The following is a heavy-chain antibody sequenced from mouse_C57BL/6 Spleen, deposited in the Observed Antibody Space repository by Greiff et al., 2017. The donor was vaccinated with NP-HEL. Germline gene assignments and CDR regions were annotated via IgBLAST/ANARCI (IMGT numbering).Heavy chain of an antibody. CDR1: GFTFSDYG. CDR2: ISSGSSTI. Sequence: EVKLMESGGGLVKPGGSLKLSCAASGFTFSDYGMHWVRQAPEKGLEWVAYISSGSSTIYYADTVKGRFTISRDNAKNTLFLQMTSLRSEDTAMYYCAKYSTSRDYFDYWGQGTTLTVSS. J-gene: IGHJ2*01. V-gene: IGHV5-17*01. D-gene: IGHD2-5*01. CDR3: AKYSTSRDYFDY.